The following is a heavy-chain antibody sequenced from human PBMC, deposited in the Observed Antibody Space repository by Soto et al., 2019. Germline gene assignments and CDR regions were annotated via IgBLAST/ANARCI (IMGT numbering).Heavy chain of an antibody. CDR1: GFSLTDRV. CDR2: ISHDGGNK. CDR3: AREDESSGYAGTFHQ. Sequence: GGSLRLSCAASGFSLTDRVMHWVRQAPGKGLDWVALISHDGGNKVYTDSVKGRFAISRDISKNTVFLQMDSLKPEDTAVYFCAREDESSGYAGTFHQWGQGTLVTVSS. D-gene: IGHD3-22*01. V-gene: IGHV3-30*09. J-gene: IGHJ1*01.